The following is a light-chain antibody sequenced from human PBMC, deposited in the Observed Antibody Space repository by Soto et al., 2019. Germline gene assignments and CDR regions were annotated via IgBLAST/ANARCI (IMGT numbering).Light chain of an antibody. CDR3: QSFDTSLSGWV. J-gene: IGLJ7*01. CDR2: GNV. V-gene: IGLV1-40*01. CDR1: SSNLGTGYD. Sequence: QSALTQPPSVSGAPGQTVTISCTGSSSNLGTGYDVQWFRQVPGTAPKLLIFGNVNRPSGVPDRFSGSKSGTSASLAIAGLQAEDEADYYCQSFDTSLSGWVFGGGTQLTVL.